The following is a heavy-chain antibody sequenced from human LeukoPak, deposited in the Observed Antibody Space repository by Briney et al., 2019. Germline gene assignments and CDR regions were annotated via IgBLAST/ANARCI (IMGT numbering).Heavy chain of an antibody. D-gene: IGHD4-17*01. V-gene: IGHV1-69*06. CDR1: GGTFSSYA. J-gene: IGHJ4*02. CDR3: ARDASSYGGKSWGEGY. CDR2: IIPIFGTT. Sequence: SVKVSCKASGGTFSSYAITWVRQAPGQGLEWVGGIIPIFGTTKYAQKFQGRATITADTSATTAYMELVSLTSGDTAVYYCARDASSYGGKSWGEGYWGQGTRVTVSS.